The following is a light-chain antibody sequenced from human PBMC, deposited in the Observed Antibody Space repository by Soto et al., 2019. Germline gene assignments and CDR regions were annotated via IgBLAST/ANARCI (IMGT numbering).Light chain of an antibody. V-gene: IGLV6-57*04. Sequence: NFMLTQPHSVSESPGKTVTISCTRSSGSIASNYVQWYHQRPGSAPTIVMYEDNQRPSGVPDRFSGSIDRSSNSASLTISGLKTEDESDYYCSSYTSSSTWVFGGGTKLTVL. CDR2: EDN. J-gene: IGLJ3*02. CDR3: SSYTSSSTWV. CDR1: SGSIASNY.